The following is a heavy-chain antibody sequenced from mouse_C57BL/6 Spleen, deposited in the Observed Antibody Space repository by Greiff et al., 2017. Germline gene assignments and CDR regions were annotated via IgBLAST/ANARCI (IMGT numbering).Heavy chain of an antibody. V-gene: IGHV1-19*01. Sequence: VQLQQSGPVLVKPGASVKMSCKASGYTFTDYYMNWVKQSPGQSLEWIGVINPYTGGTSYNQKFKGKATLTVDKSSSTAYMELHSLTSEDSAVYYCARSYGNYGAMDYWGQGTTVTVSS. CDR3: ARSYGNYGAMDY. J-gene: IGHJ4*01. CDR2: INPYTGGT. D-gene: IGHD2-1*01. CDR1: GYTFTDYY.